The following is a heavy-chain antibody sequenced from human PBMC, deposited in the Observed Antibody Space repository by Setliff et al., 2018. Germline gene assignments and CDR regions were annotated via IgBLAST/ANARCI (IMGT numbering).Heavy chain of an antibody. V-gene: IGHV1-18*01. Sequence: ASVKISCKASGYTFTSYGISWVRQAPGQGLEWMGWISAYNGNTNYAQKLQGRVTMTTDTSTSTAYMGLRSLRSDDTAVYYCARGPRITIFGVVSLSLYGMDVWGQGTTVTVSS. CDR1: GYTFTSYG. D-gene: IGHD3-3*01. J-gene: IGHJ6*02. CDR3: ARGPRITIFGVVSLSLYGMDV. CDR2: ISAYNGNT.